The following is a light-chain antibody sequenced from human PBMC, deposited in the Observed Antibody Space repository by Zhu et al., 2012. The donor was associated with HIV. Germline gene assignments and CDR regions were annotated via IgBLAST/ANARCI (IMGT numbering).Light chain of an antibody. V-gene: IGKV1-9*01. CDR3: QQLSGYPLFI. CDR1: ETIGRY. J-gene: IGKJ3*01. Sequence: QLTQSPAFLSASVGDRVTITCRASETIGRYLAWYQQKPGTASKLLIYDTSTLQSGAPPTFSGSGSGTEFTLTISSLQPEDFATYYCQQLSGYPLFIFGPGTKVDIK. CDR2: DTS.